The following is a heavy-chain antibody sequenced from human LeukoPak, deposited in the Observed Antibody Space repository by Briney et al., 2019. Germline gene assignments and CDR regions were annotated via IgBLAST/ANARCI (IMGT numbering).Heavy chain of an antibody. CDR3: VRGLWTAMGAGAY. CDR2: ISDDGTNK. J-gene: IGHJ4*02. Sequence: GGSLRLSCVVSDFSFNRYLMHWVRQAPGKGLEWVTSISDDGTNKYHSDSVRGRFTISRDNSKSALYLQMDSLRIEDTSMYYCVRGLWTAMGAGAYWGQGTLVAVSS. CDR1: DFSFNRYL. V-gene: IGHV3-30-3*01. D-gene: IGHD5-18*01.